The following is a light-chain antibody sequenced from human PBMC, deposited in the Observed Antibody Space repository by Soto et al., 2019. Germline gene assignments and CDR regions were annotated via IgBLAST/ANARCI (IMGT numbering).Light chain of an antibody. CDR1: SSNIGSNF. J-gene: IGLJ2*01. CDR3: AAWDDSLSAVV. V-gene: IGLV1-47*01. CDR2: RNS. Sequence: QSVLTQPPSASGTPGQRVTISCSGSSSNIGSNFVYWYQQLPGMAPKVLIYRNSRRPSGVPDRISGSKSGTSASLAISGLRSEDEADYYCAAWDDSLSAVVFGEGTKLTVL.